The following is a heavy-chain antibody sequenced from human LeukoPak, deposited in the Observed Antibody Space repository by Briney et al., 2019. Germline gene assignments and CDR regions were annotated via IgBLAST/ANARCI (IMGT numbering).Heavy chain of an antibody. J-gene: IGHJ4*02. V-gene: IGHV3-23*01. CDR2: IGGSGGTT. D-gene: IGHD6-13*01. CDR1: GFTFSSYA. CDR3: AKTGQLDY. Sequence: GGSLRLSCAASGFTFSSYAMNWVRQAPGKGLEWVSPIGGSGGTTFYADSVNGRFTISRDNSKNTLYLKMNSLRAEDTAVYYCAKTGQLDYWGQGTLVTVSS.